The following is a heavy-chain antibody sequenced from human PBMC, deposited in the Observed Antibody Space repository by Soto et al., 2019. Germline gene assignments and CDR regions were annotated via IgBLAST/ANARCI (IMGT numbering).Heavy chain of an antibody. J-gene: IGHJ5*02. Sequence: SVKVSCKASGGTFSSYAISWVRQAPGQGLEWMGGIIPIFGTANYAQKFQGRVTITADESTSTAYMELSSLRSEDTAVYSCASEILMGAGATPSWFDPWGQGTLVTVSS. D-gene: IGHD1-26*01. CDR1: GGTFSSYA. CDR3: ASEILMGAGATPSWFDP. V-gene: IGHV1-69*13. CDR2: IIPIFGTA.